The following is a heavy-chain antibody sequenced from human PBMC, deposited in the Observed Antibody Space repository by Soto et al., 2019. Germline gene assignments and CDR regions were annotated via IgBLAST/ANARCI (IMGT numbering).Heavy chain of an antibody. CDR2: IDPSDSQT. J-gene: IGHJ4*02. Sequence: GESLKISCKGSGYSFAGYWITWVRQKPGKGLEWMGRIDPSDSQTYYSPSFRGHVTISVTKSLTTVFLQWSSPRASDTAMYYCARQIYYSGTWPNFQNFFDSWGPRTPVTVSS. CDR3: ARQIYYSGTWPNFQNFFDS. D-gene: IGHD3-10*01. V-gene: IGHV5-10-1*01. CDR1: GYSFAGYW.